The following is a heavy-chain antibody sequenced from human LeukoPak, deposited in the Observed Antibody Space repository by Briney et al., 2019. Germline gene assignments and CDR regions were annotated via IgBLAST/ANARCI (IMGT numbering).Heavy chain of an antibody. J-gene: IGHJ4*02. CDR1: GYTFTGYY. Sequence: ASVKVSGKASGYTFTGYYMHWVRQAPGQGLEWMGWINPNSGGTNYAQKFQGRVTMTRDTSISTAYMELSRLRSDDTAVYYCASSGATASLLFDYWGQGTLVTVSS. CDR3: ASSGATASLLFDY. V-gene: IGHV1-2*02. CDR2: INPNSGGT. D-gene: IGHD3-10*01.